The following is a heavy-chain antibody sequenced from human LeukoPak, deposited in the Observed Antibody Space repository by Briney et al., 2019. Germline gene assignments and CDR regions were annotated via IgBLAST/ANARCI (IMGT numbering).Heavy chain of an antibody. V-gene: IGHV4-59*01. J-gene: IGHJ4*02. Sequence: SETLSLTCTVSGGSISSYYWSWIRQPPGKGLEWIGYIYYSGSTNYNPSLKSRVTISVDTSKDQFSLKLSSVTAADTAVYYCATAVGDYWGQGTLATVSS. CDR2: IYYSGST. CDR3: ATAVGDY. CDR1: GGSISSYY. D-gene: IGHD2-15*01.